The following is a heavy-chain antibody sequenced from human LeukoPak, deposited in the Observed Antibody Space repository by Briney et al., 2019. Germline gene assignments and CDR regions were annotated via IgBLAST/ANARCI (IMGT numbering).Heavy chain of an antibody. CDR3: ARDISPDDYFDSHKCYYDAFDI. Sequence: GGSLRLSCAASGFTFSSYWMHWVRQAPGKGLVWVSRINSDGSSASYADSVKGRFTISRDNAKNTLYLQMNSLRAEDTAVYYCARDISPDDYFDSHKCYYDAFDIWGQGTLVTVSS. CDR2: INSDGSSA. D-gene: IGHD3-22*01. CDR1: GFTFSSYW. V-gene: IGHV3-74*01. J-gene: IGHJ3*02.